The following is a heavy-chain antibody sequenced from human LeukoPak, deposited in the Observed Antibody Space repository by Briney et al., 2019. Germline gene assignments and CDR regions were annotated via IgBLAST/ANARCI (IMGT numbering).Heavy chain of an antibody. J-gene: IGHJ4*02. Sequence: GGSLRLSCEVSGFIFSYYGMNWVRQAPGKGLEWVSAISDSGDATYYADSVKGRFTISRDNSKSTLYLQMNNLRAEDTALYYCAKDYSMVRGVTLDYWGQGTLVTVSS. D-gene: IGHD3-10*01. CDR2: ISDSGDAT. V-gene: IGHV3-23*01. CDR1: GFIFSYYG. CDR3: AKDYSMVRGVTLDY.